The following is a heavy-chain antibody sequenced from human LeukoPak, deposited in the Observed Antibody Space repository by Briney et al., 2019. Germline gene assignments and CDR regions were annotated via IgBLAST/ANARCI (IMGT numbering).Heavy chain of an antibody. Sequence: PSEILSLTCTVSGGSISSYYWSWIRQPAGKGLKWIGRIYTSGSTNYNPSLKSRVTMSVDTSKNQFSLKLSSVTAADTAVYYCARDAPMVRGVMGYYFDYWGQGTLVTVSS. J-gene: IGHJ4*02. V-gene: IGHV4-4*07. CDR1: GGSISSYY. CDR3: ARDAPMVRGVMGYYFDY. CDR2: IYTSGST. D-gene: IGHD3-10*01.